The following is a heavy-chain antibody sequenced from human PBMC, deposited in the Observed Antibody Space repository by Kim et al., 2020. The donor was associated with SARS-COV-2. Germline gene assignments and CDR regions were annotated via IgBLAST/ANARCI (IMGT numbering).Heavy chain of an antibody. Sequence: SETLSLTCTVSGGSISSGGYYWSWIRQHPGKGLEWIGYIYYSGSTYYNPSLKSRVTISVDTSKNQFSLKLSSVTAADTAVYYCARDLGDSSGDRPDAFDIWGQGTMVTVSS. CDR3: ARDLGDSSGDRPDAFDI. J-gene: IGHJ3*02. CDR1: GGSISSGGYY. CDR2: IYYSGST. D-gene: IGHD3-22*01. V-gene: IGHV4-31*03.